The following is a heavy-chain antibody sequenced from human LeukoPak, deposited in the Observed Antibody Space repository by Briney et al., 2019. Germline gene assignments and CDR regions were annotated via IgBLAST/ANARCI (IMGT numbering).Heavy chain of an antibody. CDR3: ARGIDYGGNSFIDY. CDR2: IYYSGST. V-gene: IGHV4-30-4*01. D-gene: IGHD4-23*01. Sequence: PSETLSLTCTVSGGSISSGDYYWSWLRQPPGKGVEWLGYIYYSGSTYYNPSLKSRVTISVDTSKNQFSLKLSSVTAADTAVYYCARGIDYGGNSFIDYWGQGTLVTVSS. CDR1: GGSISSGDYY. J-gene: IGHJ4*02.